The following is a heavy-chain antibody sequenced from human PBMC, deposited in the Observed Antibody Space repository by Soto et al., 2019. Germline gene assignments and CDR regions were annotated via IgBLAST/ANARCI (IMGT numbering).Heavy chain of an antibody. J-gene: IGHJ4*02. V-gene: IGHV4-59*01. Sequence: SETLSLTCTVSGDSISSSYWSWIRQPPGKGLEWIGYISYSGSTNYNPSLKSRVTISVGTSKNQFSLKLSSVTAADTAVYYCAKEGQTGYSSSWFHYWGQGTLVTVSS. CDR2: ISYSGST. CDR1: GDSISSSY. D-gene: IGHD6-13*01. CDR3: AKEGQTGYSSSWFHY.